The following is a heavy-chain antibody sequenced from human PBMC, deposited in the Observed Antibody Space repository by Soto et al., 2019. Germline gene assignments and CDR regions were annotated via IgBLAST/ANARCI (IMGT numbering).Heavy chain of an antibody. Sequence: GGSLRLSCAASGFTFSSYGMHWVRQAPGKGLEWVAVISYDGSNKYYADSVKGRFTISRDNSKNTLYLQMNSLRAEDTAVYYCAKEGMATHPYYYYYYGMDVWGQGTTVTVSS. J-gene: IGHJ6*02. CDR3: AKEGMATHPYYYYYYGMDV. V-gene: IGHV3-30*18. D-gene: IGHD2-15*01. CDR2: ISYDGSNK. CDR1: GFTFSSYG.